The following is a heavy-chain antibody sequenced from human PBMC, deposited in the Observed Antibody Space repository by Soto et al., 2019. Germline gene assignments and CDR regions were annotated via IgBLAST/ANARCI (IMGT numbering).Heavy chain of an antibody. CDR2: INHSGST. Sequence: PSETLALTCAVYGGSFRGYYWTWIRQPPGTGLEWIGEINHSGSTNYNPSLKSRVTISVDTSKNQFSLKLSSVTAADTAVYYCARAIVGGGVYYYYYGMDVWGQGTPVTVSS. V-gene: IGHV4-34*01. J-gene: IGHJ6*02. D-gene: IGHD3-16*02. CDR3: ARAIVGGGVYYYYYGMDV. CDR1: GGSFRGYY.